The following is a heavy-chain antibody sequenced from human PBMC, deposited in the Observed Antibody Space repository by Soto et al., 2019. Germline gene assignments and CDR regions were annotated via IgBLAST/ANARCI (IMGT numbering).Heavy chain of an antibody. D-gene: IGHD3-10*01. CDR1: GGSISSYY. Sequence: SETLSLTCTVSGGSISSYYWSWIRQPPGKGLEWIGYIYYSGSTNYNPSLKSRVTISVDTSKNQFSLKLSSVTAADTAVYYCARSITMRPKFDYWGQGTLVTVSS. J-gene: IGHJ4*02. CDR3: ARSITMRPKFDY. CDR2: IYYSGST. V-gene: IGHV4-59*01.